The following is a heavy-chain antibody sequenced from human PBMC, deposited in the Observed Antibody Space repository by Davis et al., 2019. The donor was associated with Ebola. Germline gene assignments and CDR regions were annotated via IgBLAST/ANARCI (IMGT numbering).Heavy chain of an antibody. CDR3: ARGPTVVIAAATADAFDV. J-gene: IGHJ3*01. V-gene: IGHV5-51*01. CDR1: GYDFTRYW. Sequence: GGSLRLSCKGSGYDFTRYWIGWVRQLPGKGLEWMGIIYPGDSDTRYSPSFQGQVTISADKSISTAYLQWSSLKASDTAMYYCARGPTVVIAAATADAFDVWGQGTMVAVSS. D-gene: IGHD2-15*01. CDR2: IYPGDSDT.